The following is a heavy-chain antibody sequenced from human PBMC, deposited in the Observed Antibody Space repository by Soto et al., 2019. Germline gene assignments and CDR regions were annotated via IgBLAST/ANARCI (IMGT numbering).Heavy chain of an antibody. CDR2: INHSGTT. D-gene: IGHD3-22*01. CDR1: GGSFSGYY. Sequence: SGTLSLTCAVSGGSFSGYYWTWIRQSPGKGLEWIGEINHSGTTNYNPSLKSRVTISTDTSTNELSLKVSSGTAADAAAYYCGGLMVGVVNTARKAMSTGRWYFDPGARGP. CDR3: GGLMVGVVNTARKAMSTGRWYFDP. V-gene: IGHV4-34*01. J-gene: IGHJ2*01.